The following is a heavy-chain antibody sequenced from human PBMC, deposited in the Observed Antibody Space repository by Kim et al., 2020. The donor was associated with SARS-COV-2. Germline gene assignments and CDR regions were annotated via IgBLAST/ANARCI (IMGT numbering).Heavy chain of an antibody. Sequence: ASVKVSCKASGYTFTSYGMNWVRQAPGQGLEWMGWINTKTRNPMYAQGFTGRFVFSLDTSVNTAFLEISTLKGEDTAVYYCGTSQDYGDYGVVGHWGQGTLVTVSS. CDR2: INTKTRNP. CDR1: GYTFTSYG. V-gene: IGHV7-4-1*02. CDR3: GTSQDYGDYGVVGH. J-gene: IGHJ1*01. D-gene: IGHD4-17*01.